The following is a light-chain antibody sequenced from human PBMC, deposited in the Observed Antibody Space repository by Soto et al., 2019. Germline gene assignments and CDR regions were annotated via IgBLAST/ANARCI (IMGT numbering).Light chain of an antibody. V-gene: IGKV3-20*01. CDR2: GAS. CDR3: QQYGYSPWT. CDR1: QSVGSDF. J-gene: IGKJ1*01. Sequence: EIVMTQSPATMSVSPGERATLSCRASQSVGSDFLAWYQQRPGQPPRILIFGASGRAAGIPDRFSGSGSGTDFTLTISRLEPADFALYYCQQYGYSPWTLGLGTKVDIK.